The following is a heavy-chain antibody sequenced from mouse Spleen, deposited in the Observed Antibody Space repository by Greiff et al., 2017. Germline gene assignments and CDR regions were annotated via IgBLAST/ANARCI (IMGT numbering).Heavy chain of an antibody. J-gene: IGHJ3*01. CDR1: GFTFSDYG. V-gene: IGHV5-15*01. CDR3: ASLPSY. Sequence: EVQLVESGGGLVKPGGSLKLSCAASGFTFSDYGMAWVRQAPGKGPEWVAFISNLAYSIYYADTVTGRFTISRENAKNTLYLEMSSLRSEDTAMYYCASLPSYWGQGTLVTVSA. CDR2: ISNLAYSI.